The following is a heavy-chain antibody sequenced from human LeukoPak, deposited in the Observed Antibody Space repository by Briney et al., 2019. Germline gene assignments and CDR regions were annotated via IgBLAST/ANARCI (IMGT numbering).Heavy chain of an antibody. CDR1: GFTFSDYY. Sequence: PGGSLRLSCAASGFTFSDYYMSWIRQAPGKGLEWVSYISSSGSTIYYADSVKGRFTISRDNAKSSLYLQMNSLRAEDTAVYYCARDRLLFRDYYGMDVWGQGTTVTVSS. V-gene: IGHV3-11*04. J-gene: IGHJ6*02. CDR3: ARDRLLFRDYYGMDV. CDR2: ISSSGSTI. D-gene: IGHD2-21*01.